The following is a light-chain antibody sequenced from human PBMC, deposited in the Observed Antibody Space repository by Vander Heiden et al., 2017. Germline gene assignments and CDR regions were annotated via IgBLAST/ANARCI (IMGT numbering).Light chain of an antibody. Sequence: SFELTQPPSASAPPGQTARITCSGDALPKQYACWYQQRPGQAPVLVIYKNTERPSGIPERFSGSSSGTTVTLTISGVQAEDEADYFCQSADSSGTYPVVFGGGTKLTVL. CDR1: ALPKQY. V-gene: IGLV3-25*03. J-gene: IGLJ2*01. CDR3: QSADSSGTYPVV. CDR2: KNT.